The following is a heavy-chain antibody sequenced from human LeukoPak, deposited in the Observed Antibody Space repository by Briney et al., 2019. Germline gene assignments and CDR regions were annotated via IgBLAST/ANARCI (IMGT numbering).Heavy chain of an antibody. CDR2: INPNSGGT. CDR3: ARDSWNDGHHYYYMDV. CDR1: GYTFTGYY. D-gene: IGHD1-1*01. Sequence: ASVKVSCKASGYTFTGYYMHWVRQAPGQGLEWMGWINPNSGGTNYAQKFQGRVTMTRDTSISTAYMELSRLRSDDTAVYYCARDSWNDGHHYYYMDVWGKGTTVTVSS. J-gene: IGHJ6*03. V-gene: IGHV1-2*02.